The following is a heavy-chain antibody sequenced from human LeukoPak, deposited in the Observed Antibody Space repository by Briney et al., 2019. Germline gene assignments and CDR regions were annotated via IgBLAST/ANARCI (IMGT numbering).Heavy chain of an antibody. J-gene: IGHJ4*02. CDR2: IRNGGGPT. CDR1: GFTISAYP. D-gene: IGHD4-11*01. V-gene: IGHV3-23*01. CDR3: AKLTTS. Sequence: GGSLRLSCAASGFTISAYPMTWVRRAPGMGLEWVSSIRNGGGPTYYADSVKGRFTISRDNSNNTLYLQMNSLRAEDTAVYYCAKLTTSWGQGTLVTVSS.